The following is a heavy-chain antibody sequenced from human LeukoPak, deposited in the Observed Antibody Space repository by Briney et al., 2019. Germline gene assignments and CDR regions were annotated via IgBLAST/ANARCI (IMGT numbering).Heavy chain of an antibody. J-gene: IGHJ4*02. CDR1: GFTFSSYS. CDR2: ISSSTSYI. CDR3: ARAGGSTVSHSDY. Sequence: PGRSLRLSCAASGFTFSSYSMNWIRQAPGKGLEWVSSISSSTSYIYYPDSVKGRFTISEDNAKNSLYLQMNSLRAEDTAVYYCARAGGSTVSHSDYWGQGTLVTVSS. V-gene: IGHV3-21*01. D-gene: IGHD4-17*01.